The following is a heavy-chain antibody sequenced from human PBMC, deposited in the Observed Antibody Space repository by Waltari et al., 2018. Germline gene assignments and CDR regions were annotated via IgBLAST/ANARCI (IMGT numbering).Heavy chain of an antibody. D-gene: IGHD6-19*01. Sequence: QVQLQESGPGLVKPSQTLSLTCTVSGGSISSGSYYWSWIRQPAGKGLEWIGYIDTSGSTNYNPALKSRVTISVDTSKNQFSLKLSSVTAADAAVYYCARGRSSGSGYFQHWGQGTLVTVSS. CDR1: GGSISSGSYY. V-gene: IGHV4-61*09. CDR3: ARGRSSGSGYFQH. CDR2: IDTSGST. J-gene: IGHJ1*01.